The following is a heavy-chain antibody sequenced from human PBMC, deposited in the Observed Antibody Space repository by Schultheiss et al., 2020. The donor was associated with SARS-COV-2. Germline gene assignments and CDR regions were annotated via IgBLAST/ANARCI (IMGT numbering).Heavy chain of an antibody. V-gene: IGHV4-34*01. D-gene: IGHD2-2*02. CDR1: GGSFSGYY. CDR2: INHSGST. J-gene: IGHJ6*02. CDR3: ARDGYRRYCSSTSCYNYYYGMDV. Sequence: SETLSLTCAVYGGSFSGYYWSWIRQPPGKGLEWIGEINHSGSTNYNPSLKSRVTISVDTSKNQFSLKLSSVTAADTAVYYCARDGYRRYCSSTSCYNYYYGMDVWGQGTTVTVSS.